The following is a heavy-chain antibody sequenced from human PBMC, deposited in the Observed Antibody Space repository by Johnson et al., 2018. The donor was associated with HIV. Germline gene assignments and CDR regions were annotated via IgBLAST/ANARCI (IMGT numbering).Heavy chain of an antibody. Sequence: QEKLVESGGGVVQPGRSLRLSCAASGFTFSSYGMHWVRQAPGKGLEWVAVISYDGSNKYYADSVKGRFTISRDNSKNTLYLQMNSLRAGDTAVYYCAREAQTHAFDIWGQGTMVTVSS. CDR2: ISYDGSNK. D-gene: IGHD4-23*01. J-gene: IGHJ3*02. CDR1: GFTFSSYG. V-gene: IGHV3-30*03. CDR3: AREAQTHAFDI.